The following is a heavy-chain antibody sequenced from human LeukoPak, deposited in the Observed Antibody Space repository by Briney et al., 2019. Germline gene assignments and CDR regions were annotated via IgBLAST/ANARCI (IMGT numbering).Heavy chain of an antibody. J-gene: IGHJ4*02. D-gene: IGHD1-26*01. Sequence: GASVKVSCKASGYIFSNYGISWVRQTPGQGLEWMGWISAYNGNTNYAQKLQGRVTMTTDTATSTAYMELRSLRPDDTAVYYCARSRGIVGEGDYFDYWGQGTLVTVSS. CDR1: GYIFSNYG. CDR2: ISAYNGNT. CDR3: ARSRGIVGEGDYFDY. V-gene: IGHV1-18*01.